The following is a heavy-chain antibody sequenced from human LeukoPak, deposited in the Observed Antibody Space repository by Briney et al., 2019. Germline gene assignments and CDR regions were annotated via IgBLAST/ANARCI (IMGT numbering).Heavy chain of an antibody. CDR2: IYYSGST. Sequence: SETLSLTCTVSGGSISSGNYYWSWIRQPPGKGLEWIGYIYYSGSTYYNPSLRSRVTISLDTSKNQFSLKLSSVTAADTAMYYCARGLQLRTYYFDYWGQGTLVTASS. D-gene: IGHD5-18*01. CDR1: GGSISSGNYY. CDR3: ARGLQLRTYYFDY. V-gene: IGHV4-30-4*01. J-gene: IGHJ4*02.